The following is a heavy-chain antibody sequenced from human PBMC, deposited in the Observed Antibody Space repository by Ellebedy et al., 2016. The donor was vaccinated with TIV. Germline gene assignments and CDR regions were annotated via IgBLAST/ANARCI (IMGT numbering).Heavy chain of an antibody. D-gene: IGHD1-14*01. CDR1: GYTFTNYL. Sequence: AASVKVSCKAYGYTFTNYLIHWVRQAPGQGLEWMGIINPSGGSTSYAQKFQGRVTMTRDTSTSTVYMELSSLRYEDTAVHYCARTRNGLTPVDAFEIWGQGTMVSVSS. CDR2: INPSGGST. J-gene: IGHJ3*02. CDR3: ARTRNGLTPVDAFEI. V-gene: IGHV1-46*01.